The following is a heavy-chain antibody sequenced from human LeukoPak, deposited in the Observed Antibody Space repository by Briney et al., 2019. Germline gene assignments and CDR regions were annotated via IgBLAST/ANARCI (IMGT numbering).Heavy chain of an antibody. CDR3: ARPNTYYYDSSGYSYPFDY. Sequence: REASVKVSCKASGGTFSSYAISWVRQAPGQGLEWMGGIIPIFGTANYAQKFQGRVTITADKSTSTAYMELSSLRSEDTAVYYCARPNTYYYDSSGYSYPFDYWGQGTLVTVSS. V-gene: IGHV1-69*06. CDR2: IIPIFGTA. J-gene: IGHJ4*02. CDR1: GGTFSSYA. D-gene: IGHD3-22*01.